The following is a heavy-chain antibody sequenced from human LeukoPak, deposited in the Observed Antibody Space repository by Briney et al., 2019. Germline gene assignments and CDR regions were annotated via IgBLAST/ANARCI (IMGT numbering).Heavy chain of an antibody. CDR2: IFYSGST. CDR1: GGSISSSY. J-gene: IGHJ5*02. CDR3: ARQVTAAAGTNWFDP. Sequence: PSETLSLTCTVSGGSISSSYWSWIRQPPGKGLEWIGYIFYSGSTHYNPPLKRRVTMSVDTSKNQFSLKLSSVTAADTAVYYCARQVTAAAGTNWFDPWGQGTLVTVSS. D-gene: IGHD6-13*01. V-gene: IGHV4-59*08.